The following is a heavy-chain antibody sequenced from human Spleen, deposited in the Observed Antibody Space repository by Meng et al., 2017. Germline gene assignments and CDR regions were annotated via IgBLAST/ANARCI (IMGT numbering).Heavy chain of an antibody. V-gene: IGHV3-48*03. CDR2: ITTSGSTI. J-gene: IGHJ4*02. CDR3: VRGGRDGYHYFSY. Sequence: GESLKISCAASGFTFSSYEMNWVRQAPGKGLEWVSYITTSGSTIYYADSVKGRVTISRDNAKHSLHLQMNSLRAEDTAVYYCVRGGRDGYHYFSYWGQGTLVTVSS. D-gene: IGHD5-24*01. CDR1: GFTFSSYE.